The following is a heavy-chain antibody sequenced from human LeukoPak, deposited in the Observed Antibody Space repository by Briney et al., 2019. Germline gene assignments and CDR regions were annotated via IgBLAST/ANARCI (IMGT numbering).Heavy chain of an antibody. CDR3: ARDHLYGVPGNWFDP. CDR1: GYTFTSYG. CDR2: ISAYNGNT. D-gene: IGHD4-17*01. Sequence: ASVKVSCKASGYTFTSYGISWVRQAPGQGLEWMGWISAYNGNTNYAQKLQGRVTMTTDTSTSTAYMELRSLRSDDTAVYYCARDHLYGVPGNWFDPWGQGTLVTVSS. V-gene: IGHV1-18*01. J-gene: IGHJ5*02.